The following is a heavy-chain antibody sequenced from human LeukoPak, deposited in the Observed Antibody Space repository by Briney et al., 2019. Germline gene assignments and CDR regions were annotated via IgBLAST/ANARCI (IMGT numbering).Heavy chain of an antibody. CDR2: IYHSGST. Sequence: NPSETLSLTCAVSGVSISSSNWWSWVRQPPGKGLEWIGEIYHSGSTNYNPSLKSRVTISVDKSKNQFSLKLSSVTAADTAVYYCARDRVEGYNRDAFDIWGQGTMVTVSS. V-gene: IGHV4-4*02. J-gene: IGHJ3*02. CDR3: ARDRVEGYNRDAFDI. D-gene: IGHD5-24*01. CDR1: GVSISSSNW.